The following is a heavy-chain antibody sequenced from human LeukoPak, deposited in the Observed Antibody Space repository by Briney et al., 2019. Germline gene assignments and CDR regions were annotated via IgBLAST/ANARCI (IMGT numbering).Heavy chain of an antibody. V-gene: IGHV1-18*01. Sequence: GASVTVSCKASGYTFTSYGISWVRQAPGQGLEWMGWISAYNGNTNYAQKLQGRVTMTTDTSTSTAYMELRSLRSDDTAVYYCARDTGSGWSSNYFDYWGRGTLVTVSS. CDR1: GYTFTSYG. J-gene: IGHJ4*02. CDR2: ISAYNGNT. CDR3: ARDTGSGWSSNYFDY. D-gene: IGHD6-19*01.